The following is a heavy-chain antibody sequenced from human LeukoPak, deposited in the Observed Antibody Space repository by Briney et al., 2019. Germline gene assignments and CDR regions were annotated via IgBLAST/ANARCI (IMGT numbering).Heavy chain of an antibody. CDR3: AKGTYYDFWSGYSFDP. D-gene: IGHD3-3*01. V-gene: IGHV3-9*03. CDR2: ISWNSGNI. J-gene: IGHJ5*02. Sequence: GGSLRLSCAASGFTFDDYAMHWVRQAPGKGLEWVSGISWNSGNIGYADSVEGRFTISRDNAKKSLYLQMNSLRAEDMALYYCAKGTYYDFWSGYSFDPWGQGTLVTASS. CDR1: GFTFDDYA.